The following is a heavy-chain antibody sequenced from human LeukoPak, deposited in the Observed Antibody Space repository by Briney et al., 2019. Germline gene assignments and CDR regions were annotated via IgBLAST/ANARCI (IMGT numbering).Heavy chain of an antibody. CDR1: GFTFSSYE. Sequence: PGGSLRLSCAASGFTFSSYEMNWVRQTPGKGLEWVSVISGSGGSTYYADSVKGRFTISRDNSKNTLYLQMNSLRAEDTAVYYCAKDLYYCSGGSCFSTFDYWGQGTLVTVSS. V-gene: IGHV3-23*01. CDR2: ISGSGGST. D-gene: IGHD2-15*01. J-gene: IGHJ4*02. CDR3: AKDLYYCSGGSCFSTFDY.